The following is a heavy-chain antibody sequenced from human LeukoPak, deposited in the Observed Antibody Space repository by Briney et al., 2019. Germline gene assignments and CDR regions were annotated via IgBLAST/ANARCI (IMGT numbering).Heavy chain of an antibody. D-gene: IGHD6-19*01. CDR3: AKDGSGWYGYYFDY. J-gene: IGHJ4*02. CDR2: ISGSGGST. V-gene: IGHV3-23*01. Sequence: GGSLRLSCAASGLTFSSYAMSWVRQAPGKGLEWVSAISGSGGSTYYADSVKGRFTISRDNSKNTLYLQMNSLRAEDTAVYYCAKDGSGWYGYYFDYWGQGTLVTVSS. CDR1: GLTFSSYA.